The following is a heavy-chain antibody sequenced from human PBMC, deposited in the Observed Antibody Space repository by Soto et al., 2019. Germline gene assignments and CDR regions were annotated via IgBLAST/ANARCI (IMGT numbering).Heavy chain of an antibody. Sequence: QLQLQESGPGLVKPSETLSLTCTVSGGSISSSSYYWGWIRQPPGKGLEWIGTIYHSGSTYYKPSPKSRVTISVDTSKNQFSLQLNSVTAADTAIYYCAREMGGSIDFWGQGTLVTVSS. CDR1: GGSISSSSYY. D-gene: IGHD1-26*01. V-gene: IGHV4-39*01. CDR2: IYHSGST. CDR3: AREMGGSIDF. J-gene: IGHJ4*02.